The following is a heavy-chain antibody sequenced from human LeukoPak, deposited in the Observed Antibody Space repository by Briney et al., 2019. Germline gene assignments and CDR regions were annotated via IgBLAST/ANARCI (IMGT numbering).Heavy chain of an antibody. V-gene: IGHV3-21*01. CDR2: ISSSSSYI. Sequence: GGSLRLSCAASGFTFSSYSMHWVRQAPGKGLEWVSSISSSSSYIYYADSMKGRFTISRDNDKNSLYLQMNSLRAEDTAVYYCARDVPLDPWGQGTLVTVSS. CDR1: GFTFSSYS. CDR3: ARDVPLDP. J-gene: IGHJ5*02.